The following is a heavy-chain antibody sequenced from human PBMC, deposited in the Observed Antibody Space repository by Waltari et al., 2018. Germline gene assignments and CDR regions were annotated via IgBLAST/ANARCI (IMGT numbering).Heavy chain of an antibody. D-gene: IGHD5-12*01. V-gene: IGHV4-34*02. Sequence: QVQLQQWGAGLLKPSETLSVTCEVFDDSFSKYYWVWIRQSPGKGLEWIGEIKRSGTTNYNPSLKARVTISLDMSKKQVSLRVPYVTAADTAVYYCAREYSSFEPIFDYWGRGTLVTVSS. CDR1: DDSFSKYY. CDR3: AREYSSFEPIFDY. J-gene: IGHJ4*02. CDR2: IKRSGTT.